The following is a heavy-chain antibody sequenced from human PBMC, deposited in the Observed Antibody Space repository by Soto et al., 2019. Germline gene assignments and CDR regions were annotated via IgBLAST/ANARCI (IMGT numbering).Heavy chain of an antibody. D-gene: IGHD5-12*01. V-gene: IGHV1-2*04. Sequence: QVQLVQSGAEVKKPGASVTVSCRSSGDTFNDYYIHWVRQAPGQGLEWMGWINPNGGVTKYAQKFQGWVSMTRDTSFRTVYMHLSRLRSDDTAVYYCARESGGATATLDYYYFYMDVWGTGTTVTVSS. J-gene: IGHJ6*03. CDR1: GDTFNDYY. CDR2: INPNGGVT. CDR3: ARESGGATATLDYYYFYMDV.